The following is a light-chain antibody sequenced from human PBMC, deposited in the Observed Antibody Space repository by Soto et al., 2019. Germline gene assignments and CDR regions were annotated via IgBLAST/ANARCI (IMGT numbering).Light chain of an antibody. CDR1: KGISNY. V-gene: IGKV1-27*01. CDR3: QKYNSAPLT. J-gene: IGKJ4*01. Sequence: DIQMTQSPSYLSASVGDRVTITCRASKGISNYLAWYQQKPGKVPKLLIYAASTLQSGVPSRFSGSGSGTDFTLTISRLQPEDVATYYCQKYNSAPLTFGGGTKGEI. CDR2: AAS.